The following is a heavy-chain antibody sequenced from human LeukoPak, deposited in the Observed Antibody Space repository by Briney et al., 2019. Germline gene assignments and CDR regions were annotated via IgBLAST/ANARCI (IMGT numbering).Heavy chain of an antibody. Sequence: PSGTLSLTCGVSGGSISSRNWWSWVRQPPGKGLEWIGEIYHSGNTNYNPSLKSRVTMAVDKSKNQFSLRLSSVTAADTAVYYCAREGWESMIRGVFFDYWGQGTPVTVSS. CDR1: GGSISSRNW. D-gene: IGHD3-10*01. CDR2: IYHSGNT. J-gene: IGHJ4*02. V-gene: IGHV4-4*02. CDR3: AREGWESMIRGVFFDY.